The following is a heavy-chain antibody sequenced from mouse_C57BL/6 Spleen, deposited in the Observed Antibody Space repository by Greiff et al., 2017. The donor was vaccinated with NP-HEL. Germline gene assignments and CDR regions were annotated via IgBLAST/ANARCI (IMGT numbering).Heavy chain of an antibody. CDR3: ARHPSYYGSSLYYFDY. CDR1: GFTFSSYG. CDR2: ISSGGSYT. V-gene: IGHV5-6*02. D-gene: IGHD1-1*01. J-gene: IGHJ2*01. Sequence: EVKVEESGGDLVKPGGSLKLSCAASGFTFSSYGMSWVRQTPDKRLAWVATISSGGSYTYYPDSVKGRFTLSRDNAKNTLYLQMSSLKSEDTAMYYGARHPSYYGSSLYYFDYWGQGTTLTVSS.